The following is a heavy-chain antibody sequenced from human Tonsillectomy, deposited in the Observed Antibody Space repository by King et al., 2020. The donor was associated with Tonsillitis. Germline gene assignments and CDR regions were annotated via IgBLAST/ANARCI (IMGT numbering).Heavy chain of an antibody. CDR2: IYYSGST. Sequence: VQLQESGPGLVKPSETLSLTCTVSGGSVSSGSYYWSWIRQPPGKGLEWIGYIYYSGSTNYNPSLKSRVTISVDTSKNQFSLKLSSVTAADTAVYYCAGEDIAVAGVCAFDIWGQGTMVTVSS. CDR3: AGEDIAVAGVCAFDI. V-gene: IGHV4-61*01. J-gene: IGHJ3*02. D-gene: IGHD6-19*01. CDR1: GGSVSSGSYY.